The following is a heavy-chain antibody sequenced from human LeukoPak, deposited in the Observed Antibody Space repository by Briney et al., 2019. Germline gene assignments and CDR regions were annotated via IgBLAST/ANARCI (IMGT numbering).Heavy chain of an antibody. CDR3: AREEYSSSSEWFDP. CDR1: GFTFSSYS. J-gene: IGHJ5*02. CDR2: ISSSSSYI. Sequence: GGSLRLSCAASGFTFSSYSMNWVRQAPGKGLEWVSSISSSSSYIYYADSVKGRFTISRDNAKNSLYLQMNSPRAEDAAVYYCAREEYSSSSEWFDPWGQGTLVTVSS. V-gene: IGHV3-21*01. D-gene: IGHD6-6*01.